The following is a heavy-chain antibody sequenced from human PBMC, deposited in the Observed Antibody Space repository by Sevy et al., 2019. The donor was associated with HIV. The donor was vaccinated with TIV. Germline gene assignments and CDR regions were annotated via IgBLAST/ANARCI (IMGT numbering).Heavy chain of an antibody. CDR1: GITFSNYT. V-gene: IGHV3-23*01. Sequence: GGSLRLSCAASGITFSNYTMSWVRQAPGKGLEWVSTFSGSGGSTHYADSVEGRFTISIDNSKNTPYLQMNSLRAEDTAVYFCAKGPTYLLSATFPDYWGQGTMVTVSS. CDR3: AKGPTYLLSATFPDY. D-gene: IGHD6-25*01. CDR2: FSGSGGST. J-gene: IGHJ4*02.